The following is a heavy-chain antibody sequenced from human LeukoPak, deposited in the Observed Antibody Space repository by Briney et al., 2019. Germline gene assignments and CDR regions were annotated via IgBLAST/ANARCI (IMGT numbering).Heavy chain of an antibody. CDR2: ISDDGSNK. J-gene: IGHJ3*02. Sequence: GGSLRLSCAASGFTFSSYAMHWVRQAPGKGLEWVAVISDDGSNKYYTDSVKGRFTISRDNSKNTLYLQMNSLRAEDTAVYYCAVVVDDAFDIWGQGTMVTVSS. D-gene: IGHD2-15*01. CDR3: AVVVDDAFDI. V-gene: IGHV3-30-3*01. CDR1: GFTFSSYA.